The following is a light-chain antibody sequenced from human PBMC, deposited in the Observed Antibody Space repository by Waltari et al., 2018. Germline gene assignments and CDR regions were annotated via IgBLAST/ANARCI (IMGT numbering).Light chain of an antibody. CDR2: EDN. CDR3: YSTDSSGNHYV. CDR1: ALPKNW. J-gene: IGLJ1*01. V-gene: IGLV3-10*01. Sequence: SYELTQPPSVSVSPGQTARITCSGDALPKNWAYWFQQKPGQAPVLVIYEDNKRHSGIPERFSGSSSGTKATLTISGAQVDDGADYYCYSTDSSGNHYVFGTGTKLTVL.